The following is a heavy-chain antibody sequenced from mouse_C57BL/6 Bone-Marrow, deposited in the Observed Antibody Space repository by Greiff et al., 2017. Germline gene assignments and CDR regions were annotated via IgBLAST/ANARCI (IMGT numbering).Heavy chain of an antibody. CDR2: INPSTGGT. Sequence: EVQLVESGPELVKPGASVKISCKASGYSFTGYYMNWVKQSPEKSLEWIGEINPSTGGTTYNQKFKAKATLTVDKSSSTAYMQLKSLTSEDSAVYYCARQLRSWFAYWGQGTLVT. J-gene: IGHJ3*01. D-gene: IGHD3-2*02. CDR3: ARQLRSWFAY. CDR1: GYSFTGYY. V-gene: IGHV1-42*01.